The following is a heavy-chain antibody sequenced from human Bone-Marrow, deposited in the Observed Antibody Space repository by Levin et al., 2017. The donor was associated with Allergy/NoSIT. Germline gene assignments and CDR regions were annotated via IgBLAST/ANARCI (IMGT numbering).Heavy chain of an antibody. Sequence: ASVKVSCKASGYTFTSYGVSWVRQAPGQGLEWMGWISGYNGNTNYAQKLQGRVTMTTDSSTSTAYMELRSLRSDDTAVYYCARDASDSSGWAYYYYYYMDVWGKGTTVTVSS. V-gene: IGHV1-18*01. CDR2: ISGYNGNT. D-gene: IGHD6-19*01. CDR1: GYTFTSYG. CDR3: ARDASDSSGWAYYYYYYMDV. J-gene: IGHJ6*03.